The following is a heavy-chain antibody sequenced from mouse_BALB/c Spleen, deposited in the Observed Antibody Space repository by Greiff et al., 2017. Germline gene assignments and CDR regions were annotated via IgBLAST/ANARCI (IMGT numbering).Heavy chain of an antibody. CDR2: INSNGGST. CDR3: ARDGYYGSSYWYFDV. D-gene: IGHD1-1*01. V-gene: IGHV5-6-3*01. J-gene: IGHJ1*01. CDR1: GFTFSSYG. Sequence: VQLKESGGGLVQPGGSLKLSCAASGFTFSSYGMSWVRQTPDKRLELVATINSNGGSTYYPDSVKGRFTISRDNAKNTLYLQMSSLKSEDTAMYYCARDGYYGSSYWYFDVWGAGTTVTVSS.